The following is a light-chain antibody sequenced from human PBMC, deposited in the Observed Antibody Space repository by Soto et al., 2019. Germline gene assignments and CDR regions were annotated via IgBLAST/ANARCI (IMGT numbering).Light chain of an antibody. CDR3: QSYDTSLRAWV. CDR2: GNS. Sequence: QSVLTQPPSVSGAPGQRVTISCTGGSSNIGAGYDVHWYRQFPGTAPKLLVYGNSNRPSGISDRFSASKSGSSASLAITGLPAEDEADYSCQSYDTSLRAWVFGGGTKVTVL. J-gene: IGLJ3*02. V-gene: IGLV1-40*01. CDR1: SSNIGAGYD.